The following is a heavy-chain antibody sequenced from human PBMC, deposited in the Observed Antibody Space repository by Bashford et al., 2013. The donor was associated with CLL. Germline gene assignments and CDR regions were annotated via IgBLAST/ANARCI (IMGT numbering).Heavy chain of an antibody. CDR1: GYTFTSYG. V-gene: IGHV1-18*01. Sequence: PLASVKVSCKASGYTFTSYGISWVRQAPGQGLEWMGWISAYNGNTNYAQKLQGRVTMTTDTSTSTAYMELRSLRSDDTAVYYCARDSRRSLFDDSSGYFPIDYWGQGTLVTVSS. CDR3: ARDSRRSLFDDSSGYFPIDY. J-gene: IGHJ4*02. D-gene: IGHD3-22*01. CDR2: ISAYNGNT.